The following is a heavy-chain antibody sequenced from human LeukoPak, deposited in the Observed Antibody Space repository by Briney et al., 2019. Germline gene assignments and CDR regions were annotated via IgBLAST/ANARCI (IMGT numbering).Heavy chain of an antibody. Sequence: GRSLRLSCAASGFVFSGYWMSWVRQAPGKGLEWVANINEDGSKKHYLDSVEGRFTISRDNAKNSLYLQMNSLRAEDTAVFYCASDRDFRLHYWGQGTLVTVSS. V-gene: IGHV3-7*03. CDR2: INEDGSKK. CDR1: GFVFSGYW. CDR3: ASDRDFRLHY. D-gene: IGHD2-21*02. J-gene: IGHJ4*02.